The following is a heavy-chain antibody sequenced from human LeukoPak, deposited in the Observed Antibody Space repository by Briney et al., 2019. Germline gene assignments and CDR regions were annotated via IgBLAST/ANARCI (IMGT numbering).Heavy chain of an antibody. CDR3: ARLVVSRYYGSGSDWFDP. Sequence: KPSETLSLTCTVSGYSISSGYYWGWIRQPPGKGLEWIGSIYHSGSTYYNPSLKSRVTISVDTSKNQFSLKLSSVTAADTAVYYCARLVVSRYYGSGSDWFDPWGQGTLVTVSS. V-gene: IGHV4-38-2*02. J-gene: IGHJ5*02. CDR1: GYSISSGYY. D-gene: IGHD3-10*01. CDR2: IYHSGST.